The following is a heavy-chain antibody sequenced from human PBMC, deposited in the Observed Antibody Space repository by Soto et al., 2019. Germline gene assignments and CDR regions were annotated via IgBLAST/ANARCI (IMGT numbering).Heavy chain of an antibody. J-gene: IGHJ5*02. CDR1: GDSIRSGGYY. D-gene: IGHD3-10*01. V-gene: IGHV4-31*03. CDR3: AREITKKGWFDP. Sequence: KPSETLSLTCTVSGDSIRSGGYYWSWIRQHPGKGLEWIGYIYYTGSSYYNPSLRGRLSISVDTSKNQFSLKLNSVTAADTAVYYCAREITKKGWFDPWGQGTLVTVSS. CDR2: IYYTGSS.